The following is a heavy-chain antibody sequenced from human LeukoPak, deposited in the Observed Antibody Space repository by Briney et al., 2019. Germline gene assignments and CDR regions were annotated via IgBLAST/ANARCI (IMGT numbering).Heavy chain of an antibody. Sequence: GGSLRLSCAASEFTFSNAWMNWVRQGPGKGLEWVGRIKSKTDGGTTDYAAPVEGRFTISRDDSKNTVYLQMNSLRTEDTAVYYCTSQYFDYWGQGTLVAVSS. J-gene: IGHJ4*02. V-gene: IGHV3-15*01. CDR2: IKSKTDGGTT. CDR3: TSQYFDY. CDR1: EFTFSNAW.